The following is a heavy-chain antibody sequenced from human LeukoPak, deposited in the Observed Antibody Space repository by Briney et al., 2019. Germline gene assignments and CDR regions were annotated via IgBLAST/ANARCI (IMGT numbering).Heavy chain of an antibody. CDR3: AIYDSSLGGLDI. Sequence: SETLSLTCTVSGGSISSYYWKCIRQPPGKGLEWIGYIYYSGSTNYNPSLKSRVTVSVDTSRNQFSLKLSSVTAADTAVYYCAIYDSSLGGLDIWGQGTVVTVSS. V-gene: IGHV4-59*08. D-gene: IGHD3-22*01. CDR2: IYYSGST. J-gene: IGHJ3*02. CDR1: GGSISSYY.